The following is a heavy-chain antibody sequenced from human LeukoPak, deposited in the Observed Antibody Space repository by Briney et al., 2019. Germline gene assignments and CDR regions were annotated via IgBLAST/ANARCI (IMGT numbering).Heavy chain of an antibody. CDR2: ISWNGLST. V-gene: IGHV3-20*04. Sequence: PGGSLRLSCAASGFTFDDYGMSWVRQVPGKGLEWVSGISWNGLSTVYADSVRGRFTIFRENDTDSVFLKMNSLRAEDSAFYYCTRAARGAEPVSWGQGILVTVSS. CDR1: GFTFDDYG. J-gene: IGHJ5*02. D-gene: IGHD3-10*01. CDR3: TRAARGAEPVS.